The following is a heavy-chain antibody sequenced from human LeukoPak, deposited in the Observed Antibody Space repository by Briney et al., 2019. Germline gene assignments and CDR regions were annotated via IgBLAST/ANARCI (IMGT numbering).Heavy chain of an antibody. CDR3: ARDSSGAFDY. J-gene: IGHJ4*02. CDR1: GYTFTSYY. V-gene: IGHV1-46*01. CDR2: INPSGGST. D-gene: IGHD6-19*01. Sequence: ASVNVSCKASGYTFTSYYMHWVRQAPGQGLEWMGIINPSGGSTSYAQKFQGRVTMTRDTSTSTVYMELSNLRSEDTAVYYCARDSSGAFDYWGQGTLVTVSS.